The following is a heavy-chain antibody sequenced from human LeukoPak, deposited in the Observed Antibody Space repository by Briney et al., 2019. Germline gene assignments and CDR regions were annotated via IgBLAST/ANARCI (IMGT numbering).Heavy chain of an antibody. CDR1: GYTFTSYG. Sequence: GASVKVSCKASGYTFTSYGIGWVRQAPGQGLEWMGWISAYNGNTNYARKLQGRVTMTTDTSTSTAYMELRSLRSDDTAVYYCARGQHVLRYFGWYSYYFDYWGQGTLVTVSS. J-gene: IGHJ4*02. CDR2: ISAYNGNT. CDR3: ARGQHVLRYFGWYSYYFDY. V-gene: IGHV1-18*01. D-gene: IGHD3-9*01.